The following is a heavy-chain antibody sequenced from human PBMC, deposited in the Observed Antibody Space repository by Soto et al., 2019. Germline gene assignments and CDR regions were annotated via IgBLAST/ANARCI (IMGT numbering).Heavy chain of an antibody. Sequence: QVQLVESGGGLVKPGGSLRLSCAASGFTFSDYYMSWIRQAPGKGLAWVSYIGSSSSYTNYADSVKGRFTISRDSAKNSLYLQMNSLRAEDTAVYYCARDADILTGSDAFDIWGQGTMVTVSS. D-gene: IGHD3-9*01. CDR2: IGSSSSYT. J-gene: IGHJ3*02. V-gene: IGHV3-11*05. CDR1: GFTFSDYY. CDR3: ARDADILTGSDAFDI.